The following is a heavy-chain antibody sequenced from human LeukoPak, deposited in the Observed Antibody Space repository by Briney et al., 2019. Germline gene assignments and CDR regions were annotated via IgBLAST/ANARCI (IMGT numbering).Heavy chain of an antibody. D-gene: IGHD3-22*01. V-gene: IGHV4-61*02. J-gene: IGHJ4*02. CDR3: ARVLNCYDSSGYYSYYFDY. Sequence: SETLSLTCTVSGGSISSGSYYWSWIRQPAGKGLEWIGRIYTSGSTNYNPSLKSRVTISVDTSKNQFSLKLSSVAAADTAVYYCARVLNCYDSSGYYSYYFDYWGQGTLVTVSS. CDR2: IYTSGST. CDR1: GGSISSGSYY.